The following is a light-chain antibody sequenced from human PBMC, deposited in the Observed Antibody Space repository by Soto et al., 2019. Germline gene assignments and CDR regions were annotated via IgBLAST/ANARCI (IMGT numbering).Light chain of an antibody. CDR2: GAS. J-gene: IGKJ4*02. V-gene: IGKV3-15*01. Sequence: ELLMTRSQATLTVSPGERATLSCRASQSVSSNLAWYQQKAGQAPRLLIYGASTRATGIPARFSGSGSGTEFTLTISSLQSEDFAVYSCQQYNNWPPLTFGEGTKVDIK. CDR1: QSVSSN. CDR3: QQYNNWPPLT.